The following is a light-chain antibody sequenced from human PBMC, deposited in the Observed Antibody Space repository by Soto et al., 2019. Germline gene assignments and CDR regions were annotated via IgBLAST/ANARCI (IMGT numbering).Light chain of an antibody. CDR3: QQSYSTPPWT. J-gene: IGKJ1*01. V-gene: IGKV1-39*01. Sequence: DIQMTQSPSSLSASVGDRVTITCRASQSISSYLNWYQQKPGKATKLLIYAASSLQSGVPSRFSGSGSGTDFTLTISSLQPEDFANYYCQQSYSTPPWTFGQGTKVEIK. CDR1: QSISSY. CDR2: AAS.